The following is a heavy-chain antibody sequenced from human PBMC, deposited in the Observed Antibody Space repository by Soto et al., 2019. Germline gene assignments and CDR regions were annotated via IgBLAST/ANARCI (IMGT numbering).Heavy chain of an antibody. CDR2: ISTSRGNT. Sequence: QVQLVQSGSEVEKPGASVKVSCKTSGYTFSDHSLSWVRLGPGQGLEWMGWISTSRGNTTYAQKFQGRLPLATDTSTSTAYMELKSLRPDDTAVYYCARDRTNFLDYWGQGILVTVSS. CDR3: ARDRTNFLDY. J-gene: IGHJ4*02. D-gene: IGHD2-8*01. CDR1: GYTFSDHS. V-gene: IGHV1-18*01.